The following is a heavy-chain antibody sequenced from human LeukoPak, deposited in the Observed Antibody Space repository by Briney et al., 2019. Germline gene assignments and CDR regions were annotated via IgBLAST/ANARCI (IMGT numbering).Heavy chain of an antibody. J-gene: IGHJ5*02. Sequence: SETLSLTCTVSGGSISSYYWSWIRQPPGKGLEWIGYIYYSGSTNYNPSLKSRVTISVDTSKNQFSLKLSSVTAADTAVYYCARATGRWSGYYNNWFDPWGQGTLVTDSS. CDR2: IYYSGST. CDR1: GGSISSYY. V-gene: IGHV4-59*01. CDR3: ARATGRWSGYYNNWFDP. D-gene: IGHD3-3*01.